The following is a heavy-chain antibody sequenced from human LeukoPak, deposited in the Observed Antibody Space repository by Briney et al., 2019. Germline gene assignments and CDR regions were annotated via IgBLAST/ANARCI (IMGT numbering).Heavy chain of an antibody. CDR2: FDPEDGET. V-gene: IGHV1-24*01. CDR1: GYTLTELS. D-gene: IGHD1-1*01. Sequence: ASVKVSCKXSGYTLTELSMHWVRQAPRKGLEWMGRFDPEDGETIYAQKFQGRVTMTEDTSTDTAYMELSSLRSEDTAVYYCATDGPLGDWNDSEGVGYWGQGTLVTVSS. CDR3: ATDGPLGDWNDSEGVGY. J-gene: IGHJ4*02.